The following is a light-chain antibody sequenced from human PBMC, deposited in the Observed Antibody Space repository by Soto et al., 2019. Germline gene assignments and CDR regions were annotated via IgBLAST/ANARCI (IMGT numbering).Light chain of an antibody. V-gene: IGKV1-39*01. CDR2: DTS. Sequence: DIQMTQSPSSLSASIGDTVTITCRASQSIASFLNWLQLKPGKAPKLLISDTSTLQSGVPSRFSGGGSGTEFTLTIRSLQPEDSALYLCLQDYSPLLAFGAGTKVDIK. J-gene: IGKJ4*01. CDR1: QSIASF. CDR3: LQDYSPLLA.